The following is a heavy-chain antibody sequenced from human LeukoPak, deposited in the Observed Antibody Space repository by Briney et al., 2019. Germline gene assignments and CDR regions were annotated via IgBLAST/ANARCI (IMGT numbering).Heavy chain of an antibody. CDR1: GGTFSSYA. Sequence: GASVKVSCKASGGTFSSYAISWVRQAPGQGLEWMGGIIPIFGTANYAQKFQGRVTMTEDTSTDTAYMELSSLRSEDTAVYYCATLLVAGIGEYYFDYWGQGTLVTVSS. V-gene: IGHV1-69*06. J-gene: IGHJ4*02. CDR3: ATLLVAGIGEYYFDY. CDR2: IIPIFGTA. D-gene: IGHD6-19*01.